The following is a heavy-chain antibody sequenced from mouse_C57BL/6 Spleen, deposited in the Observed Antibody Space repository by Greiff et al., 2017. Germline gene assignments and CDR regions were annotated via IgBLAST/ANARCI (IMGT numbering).Heavy chain of an antibody. Sequence: QVQLKESGAELVRPGTSVKVSCKASGYAFTNYLIEWVKQRPGQGLEWIGVINPGSGGTNYNEKFKGKATLTADKSSSTAYMQLSSLTSEDSAVYVCAREWNYYGSSSAFAYWGKGTLVTVSA. CDR2: INPGSGGT. CDR3: AREWNYYGSSSAFAY. CDR1: GYAFTNYL. J-gene: IGHJ3*01. V-gene: IGHV1-54*01. D-gene: IGHD1-1*01.